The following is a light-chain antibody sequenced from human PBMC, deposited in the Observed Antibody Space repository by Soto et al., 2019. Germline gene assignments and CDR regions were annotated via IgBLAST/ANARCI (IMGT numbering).Light chain of an antibody. Sequence: QSALTQPASVSGSPGQSITISCTGTSSDIGGYNYVSWYQQHPGKVPRLLIYDVSNRPSGVSNRFSGSKSGNTASLTISGLQAEDEAQYYCGSYQSSRTLVVFGGGTKLTVL. CDR1: SSDIGGYNY. V-gene: IGLV2-14*03. CDR2: DVS. CDR3: GSYQSSRTLVV. J-gene: IGLJ2*01.